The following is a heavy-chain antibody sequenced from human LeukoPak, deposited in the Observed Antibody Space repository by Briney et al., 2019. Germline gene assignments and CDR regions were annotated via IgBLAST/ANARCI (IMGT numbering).Heavy chain of an antibody. CDR3: ARVGGSGSYYRVYYFDY. V-gene: IGHV3-74*01. CDR2: INSDGSST. CDR1: GFTFSSYW. Sequence: GGSLRLSCAASGFTFSSYWMHWVRQAPGKGLVWVSRINSDGSSTSYADSVKGRFTISRDNAKNTLYLQMNSLRAEDTAVYYCARVGGSGSYYRVYYFDYWGQGTLVTVSS. J-gene: IGHJ4*02. D-gene: IGHD3-10*01.